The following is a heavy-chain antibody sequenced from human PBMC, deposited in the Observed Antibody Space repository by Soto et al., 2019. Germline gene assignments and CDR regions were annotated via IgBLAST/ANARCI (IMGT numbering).Heavy chain of an antibody. CDR1: GGTFKNYG. CDR3: AGEVGGTGLQF. V-gene: IGHV1-69*12. J-gene: IGHJ4*02. CDR2: IIPMFGTA. D-gene: IGHD3-9*01. Sequence: QVQLVQSGAEVKKPGSSVKVSCRTSGGTFKNYGFSWVRQAPGQGLEWMGGIIPMFGTANYGQIFQGRLTITADESTSTAYMELSSLKSEDTAVYYCAGEVGGTGLQFWGQGTLVIVSS.